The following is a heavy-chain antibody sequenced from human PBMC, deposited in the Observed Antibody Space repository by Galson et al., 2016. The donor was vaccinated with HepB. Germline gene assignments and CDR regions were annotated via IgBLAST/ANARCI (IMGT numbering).Heavy chain of an antibody. V-gene: IGHV3-7*04. Sequence: SLRLSCAASGFNFRGYWMSWVRQAPGKGLEWVANIQQDGTERNYVDSVRGRFTISRDNAKGSLYLQMNSLRPEDTAIYYCAKEEGSPVNWFDPWGPGTLVIVSS. CDR2: IQQDGTER. CDR3: AKEEGSPVNWFDP. J-gene: IGHJ5*02. CDR1: GFNFRGYW.